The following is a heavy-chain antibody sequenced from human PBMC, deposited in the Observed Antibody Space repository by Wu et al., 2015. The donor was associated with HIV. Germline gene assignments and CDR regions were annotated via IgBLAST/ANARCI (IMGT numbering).Heavy chain of an antibody. D-gene: IGHD2-2*01. J-gene: IGHJ6*02. CDR1: GGTFNSYA. V-gene: IGHV1-69*01. Sequence: QVQLVQSGAEVKKPGSSVKVSCKASGGTFNSYAINWVRQAPGQGLEWMGGIIPIFGTANYAQGFQGRVTITADESTSTAFMELSSLRSEDTAVYYCASSCSSTSCTYYYYYGMDVVGQGTTVTVSS. CDR2: IIPIFGTA. CDR3: ASSCSSTSCTYYYYYGMDV.